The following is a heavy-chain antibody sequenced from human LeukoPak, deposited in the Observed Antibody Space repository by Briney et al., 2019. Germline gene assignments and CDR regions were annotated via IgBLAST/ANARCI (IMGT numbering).Heavy chain of an antibody. J-gene: IGHJ5*02. Sequence: PSQTLSLTCTVSGGSISSGSYYWSWIRQPAGKGLEWIGRIYTSGSTNYNPSLKSRVTISVDTSKNQFSLKLSSVTAADTAVYYCAREGAPGDSSSYLNWFDPWGQGTLVTVSS. CDR2: IYTSGST. CDR1: GGSISSGSYY. V-gene: IGHV4-61*02. D-gene: IGHD6-6*01. CDR3: AREGAPGDSSSYLNWFDP.